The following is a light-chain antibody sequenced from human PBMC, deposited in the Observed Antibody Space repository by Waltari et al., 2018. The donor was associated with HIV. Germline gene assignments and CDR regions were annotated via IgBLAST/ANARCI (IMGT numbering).Light chain of an antibody. V-gene: IGLV1-51*01. CDR2: DDD. CDR3: GTWDTSLSAGV. J-gene: IGLJ3*02. CDR1: SSNIGNNY. Sequence: QSVLTQPPSVSAAPGQKVTISCSGGSSNIGNNYVAWYQQVPGTVPKLLIYDDDMRPSGIPDRVSAFKSGTSATLGITGRQTGDEADYYCGTWDTSLSAGVFGGGTKLTVL.